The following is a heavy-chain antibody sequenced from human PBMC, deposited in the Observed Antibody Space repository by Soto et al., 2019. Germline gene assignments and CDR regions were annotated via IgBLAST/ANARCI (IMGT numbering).Heavy chain of an antibody. Sequence: GGSLRLSCAASVFTFSSYSMNWVRQAPGKGLEWVSYISSSSSTIYYADSVKGRFTISRDNAKNSLSLQMNSLRDEDTAAYYCARDHHDSSGFLDYWGQGTLFTVSS. V-gene: IGHV3-48*02. J-gene: IGHJ4*02. CDR2: ISSSSSTI. D-gene: IGHD3-22*01. CDR1: VFTFSSYS. CDR3: ARDHHDSSGFLDY.